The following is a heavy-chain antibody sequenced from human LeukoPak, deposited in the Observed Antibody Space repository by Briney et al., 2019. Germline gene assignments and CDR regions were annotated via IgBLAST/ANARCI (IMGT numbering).Heavy chain of an antibody. CDR2: ISSSSSYI. D-gene: IGHD3-3*01. CDR3: ARDPQFWSGYYTGGGPFDY. CDR1: GFTFSSYS. V-gene: IGHV3-21*04. Sequence: GGSLRLSCAASGFTFSSYSMNWVRQAPGKGLEWVSSISSSSSYIYYADSVKGRFTISRDKAKNSLYLQMNSLRAEDTAVYYCARDPQFWSGYYTGGGPFDYWGQGTLVTVSS. J-gene: IGHJ4*02.